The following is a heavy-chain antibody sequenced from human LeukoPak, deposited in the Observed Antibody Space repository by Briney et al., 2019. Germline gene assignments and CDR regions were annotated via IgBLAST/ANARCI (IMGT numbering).Heavy chain of an antibody. V-gene: IGHV1-2*02. CDR1: GYTFTDYY. CDR2: IHPNSGGT. CDR3: ARLAAVPG. Sequence: ASVTVSCKASGYTFTDYYLHCVRQAPGQGLEWMGWIHPNSGGTNYAQKFQGRVAMTRDTSISTAYMELSSLRSDDTAVYYCARLAAVPGWGQGTLVTVSS. D-gene: IGHD6-19*01. J-gene: IGHJ1*01.